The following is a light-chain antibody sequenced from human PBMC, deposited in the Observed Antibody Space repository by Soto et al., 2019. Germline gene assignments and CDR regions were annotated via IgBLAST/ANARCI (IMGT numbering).Light chain of an antibody. Sequence: EFVLPQSTGTLSLSPGERDTLSCRASQSISSYLAWYQQKPGQSPRLLIYDASNRATGIPARFSGSGSGTDFTLTISSLEPEDFAVYYGQQRSDWPPITFGQGTRLEIK. CDR1: QSISSY. V-gene: IGKV3-11*01. CDR2: DAS. CDR3: QQRSDWPPIT. J-gene: IGKJ5*01.